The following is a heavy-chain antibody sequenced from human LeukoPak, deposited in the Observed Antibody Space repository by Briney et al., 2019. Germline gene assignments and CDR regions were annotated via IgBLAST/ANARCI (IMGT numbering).Heavy chain of an antibody. J-gene: IGHJ6*03. CDR2: ITGTTGDT. V-gene: IGHV3-23*01. CDR3: ARDRPYYYYMDV. CDR1: GFTFPNFA. Sequence: GGSLRLSCAASGFTFPNFAMTWVRRAPGRGLEWVSGITGTTGDTNYADSVKGRFTISRDNSKNTLYLQMTSLRAEDTAVYYCARDRPYYYYMDVWGKGTTVTVSS.